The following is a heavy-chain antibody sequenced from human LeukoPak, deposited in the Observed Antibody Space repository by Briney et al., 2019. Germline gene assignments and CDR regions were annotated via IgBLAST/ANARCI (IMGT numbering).Heavy chain of an antibody. CDR2: IKQDGSEK. Sequence: GGSLRLSCAASGFTFSSYWMSWVRQAPGKGLEWVANIKQDGSEKYYVDSVKGRFTISRDNAKNSLYLQMNSLRAEDTAVYYCARGIYYDILTGYSISAFDIWGQGTMVTVSS. V-gene: IGHV3-7*01. CDR3: ARGIYYDILTGYSISAFDI. CDR1: GFTFSSYW. J-gene: IGHJ3*02. D-gene: IGHD3-9*01.